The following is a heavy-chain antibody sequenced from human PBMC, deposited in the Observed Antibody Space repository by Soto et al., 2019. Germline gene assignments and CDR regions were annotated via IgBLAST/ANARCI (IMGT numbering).Heavy chain of an antibody. CDR3: TRGHIVYSGYDDY. D-gene: IGHD5-12*01. V-gene: IGHV3-49*03. Sequence: GGSLSLSCTAYGFIFIDYAMSFFRHAPWRWLEWVVFIRSKRYGGTAENDASVEGRFTISRDDSRSIAYLQMDSLKTEDTAVYYCTRGHIVYSGYDDYWGQGTLVTVSS. CDR1: GFIFIDYA. J-gene: IGHJ4*02. CDR2: IRSKRYGGTA.